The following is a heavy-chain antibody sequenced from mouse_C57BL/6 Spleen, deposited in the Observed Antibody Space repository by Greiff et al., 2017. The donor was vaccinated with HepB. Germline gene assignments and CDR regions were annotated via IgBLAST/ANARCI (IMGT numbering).Heavy chain of an antibody. D-gene: IGHD1-1*01. CDR3: TRGGSSLYAMDY. Sequence: VQLQQSGAELVRPGASVTLSCKASGYTFTDYEMHWVKQTPVHGLEWIGAIDPETGGTAYNQKFKGKAILTADKSSSTAYRELRSLTSEDSAVYYCTRGGSSLYAMDYWGQGTSVTVAS. J-gene: IGHJ4*01. V-gene: IGHV1-15*01. CDR1: GYTFTDYE. CDR2: IDPETGGT.